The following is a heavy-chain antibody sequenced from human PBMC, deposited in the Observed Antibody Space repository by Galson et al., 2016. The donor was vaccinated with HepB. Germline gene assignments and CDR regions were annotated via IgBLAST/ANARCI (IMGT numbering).Heavy chain of an antibody. V-gene: IGHV1-3*01. D-gene: IGHD5-12*01. Sequence: SVKVSCKASGYTFTNYAMHWVRQAPGQRLELMGWINAANGDTKYSQKLQGRGTITWDTSANTAYMELSSLRSEDTAVYYCARGHIVATVDYYYYGLDVWGQGTTVTVSS. CDR1: GYTFTNYA. CDR3: ARGHIVATVDYYYYGLDV. CDR2: INAANGDT. J-gene: IGHJ6*02.